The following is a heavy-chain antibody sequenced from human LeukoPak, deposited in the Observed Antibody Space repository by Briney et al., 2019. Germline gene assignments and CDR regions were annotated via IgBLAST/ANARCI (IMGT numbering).Heavy chain of an antibody. CDR2: IYHSGST. J-gene: IGHJ4*02. CDR1: GYSISSGYY. V-gene: IGHV4-38-2*02. D-gene: IGHD1-26*01. Sequence: SETLSLTGTVSGYSISSGYYWGWIRQPPGKGMEWIGSIYHSGSTYYNPSLKSPVTISVDTSKNQFSLKLSSVTAADTAVYYCARVGKGEPIDYWGQGTLVTVSS. CDR3: ARVGKGEPIDY.